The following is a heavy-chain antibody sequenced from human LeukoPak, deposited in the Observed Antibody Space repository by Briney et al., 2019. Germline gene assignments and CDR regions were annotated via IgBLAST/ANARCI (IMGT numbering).Heavy chain of an antibody. CDR1: GGSVSSGSYY. D-gene: IGHD3/OR15-3a*01. V-gene: IGHV4-61*01. CDR3: ARVPRGGWTYYFDY. CDR2: IYNSVST. Sequence: SETLSLTCIVSGGSVSSGSYYWSWIRQPPGKGLEWIGYIYNSVSTNYNPSLKSRVTISVDTSKNQFSLKLSSVTAADTAVYYCARVPRGGWTYYFDYWGQGTLVTVSS. J-gene: IGHJ4*02.